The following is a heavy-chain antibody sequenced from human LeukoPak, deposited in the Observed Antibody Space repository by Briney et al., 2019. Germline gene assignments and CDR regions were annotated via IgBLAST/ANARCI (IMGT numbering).Heavy chain of an antibody. CDR3: ATKPRYCSSTSCYAGGFDY. Sequence: ASVKVSRKVSGYTLTELSMHWVRQAPGKGLEWMGGFDPEDGETIYAQKFQGRVTMTEDTSTDTAYMELSSLRSEDTAVYYCATKPRYCSSTSCYAGGFDYWGQGTLVTVSS. J-gene: IGHJ4*02. CDR2: FDPEDGET. V-gene: IGHV1-24*01. CDR1: GYTLTELS. D-gene: IGHD2-2*01.